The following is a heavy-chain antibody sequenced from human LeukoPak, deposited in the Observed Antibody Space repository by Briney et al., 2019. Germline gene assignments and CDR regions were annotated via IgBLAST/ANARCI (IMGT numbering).Heavy chain of an antibody. V-gene: IGHV3-23*01. Sequence: GGSLRLSCAASGFTFSSYAMSWVRQAPGKGLEWVSAISGSGGTTYYADSVKGRFTISRDNSKNTLYMQMNSLRAADTAVYYCAKGPYYYGSGSYSPNYYYAMDVWGQGTTVTVSS. D-gene: IGHD3-10*01. CDR1: GFTFSSYA. J-gene: IGHJ6*02. CDR3: AKGPYYYGSGSYSPNYYYAMDV. CDR2: ISGSGGTT.